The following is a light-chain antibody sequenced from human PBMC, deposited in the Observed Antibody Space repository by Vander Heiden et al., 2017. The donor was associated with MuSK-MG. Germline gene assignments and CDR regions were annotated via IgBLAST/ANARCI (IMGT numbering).Light chain of an antibody. CDR1: GDISVAIYT. V-gene: IGLV5-45*03. Sequence: QAVLTQPSSLSASPGASGSPPCTLRGDISVAIYTFYWYQQRPGRPPQYLMRYRSVSDKQQGSGVPSRFSCSKEASDNEVILVIAGLQSEDEDDDYCVIWHSSAGGCGGVPKL. CDR2: YRSVSDK. CDR3: VIWHSSAGG. J-gene: IGLJ3*02.